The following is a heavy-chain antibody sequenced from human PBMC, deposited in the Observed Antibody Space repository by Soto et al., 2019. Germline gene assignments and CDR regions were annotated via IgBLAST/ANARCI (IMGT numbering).Heavy chain of an antibody. V-gene: IGHV4-34*01. D-gene: IGHD2-2*01. CDR3: ARLDFLVVPAAPKYGMDV. Sequence: SETLSLTCAVYGGSFSGYYWSWIRQPPGKGLEWIGEINHSGSTNYNPSLKSRVTISVDTSKNQFSLKLSSVTAADTAVYYCARLDFLVVPAAPKYGMDVWGKGTTVTVSS. J-gene: IGHJ6*04. CDR1: GGSFSGYY. CDR2: INHSGST.